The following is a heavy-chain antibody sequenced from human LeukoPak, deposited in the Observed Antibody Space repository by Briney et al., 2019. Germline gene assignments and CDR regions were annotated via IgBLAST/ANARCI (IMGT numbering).Heavy chain of an antibody. CDR3: ARDEPPLLWFGAGYYYYMGV. CDR1: GYTFTSYG. CDR2: ISGYNGNT. Sequence: EASVKVSCKASGYTFTSYGINWVRQAPGQGLEWMGWISGYNGNTNYAQKLQGRVTMTTDTSTNTVYMELRSLRSDDTGVYYCARDEPPLLWFGAGYYYYMGVWGKGTTVTISS. V-gene: IGHV1-18*01. D-gene: IGHD3-10*01. J-gene: IGHJ6*03.